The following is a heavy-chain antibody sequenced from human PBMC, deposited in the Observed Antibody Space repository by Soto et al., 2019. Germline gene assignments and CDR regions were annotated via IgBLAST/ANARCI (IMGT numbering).Heavy chain of an antibody. D-gene: IGHD2-8*01. Sequence: QVQLVQSGAEVKKPGASVKVSCKASGYTFTSYYMHWVRQAPGQGLEWMGIINPSGGSTSYAQKCQGRVTMTRDTSTSTVYMELSSLRSEDTAVYYCARRSEYCTNGVCPFDYWGQGTLVTVSS. CDR2: INPSGGST. CDR3: ARRSEYCTNGVCPFDY. J-gene: IGHJ4*02. V-gene: IGHV1-46*03. CDR1: GYTFTSYY.